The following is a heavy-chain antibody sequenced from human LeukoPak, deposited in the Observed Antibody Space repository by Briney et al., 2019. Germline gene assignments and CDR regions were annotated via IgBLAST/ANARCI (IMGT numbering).Heavy chain of an antibody. CDR2: IDPSDSYT. Sequence: GESLKISCKGSGYSFTSYWISWVRQMPGKGLEWMGRIDPSDSYTNYSPSFQGHVTIPADKSISTAYLQWSSLKASDTAMYYCASSVALGGNFDYWGQGTLVTVSS. D-gene: IGHD6-19*01. CDR3: ASSVALGGNFDY. CDR1: GYSFTSYW. J-gene: IGHJ4*02. V-gene: IGHV5-10-1*01.